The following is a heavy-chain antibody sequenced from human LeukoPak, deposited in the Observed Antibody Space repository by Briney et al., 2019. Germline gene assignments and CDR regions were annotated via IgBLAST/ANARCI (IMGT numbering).Heavy chain of an antibody. D-gene: IGHD5-18*01. CDR2: IYYSGST. CDR3: AKTAMVTSAFDI. CDR1: GGSISSYY. J-gene: IGHJ3*02. Sequence: PSETLSLTCTVSGGSISSYYWSWIRQPPGKGLEWIGYIYYSGSTYYNPSLKSRVAISVDTSKNQFSLKLSSVTAADTAVYYCAKTAMVTSAFDIWGQGTMVTVSS. V-gene: IGHV4-30-4*01.